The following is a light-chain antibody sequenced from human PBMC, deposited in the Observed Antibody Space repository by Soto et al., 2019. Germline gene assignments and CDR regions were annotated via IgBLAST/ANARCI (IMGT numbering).Light chain of an antibody. CDR3: CSYASGSIYV. CDR1: SSDVGAFNY. Sequence: QSALTQPASVAGSPGQSITISCTGTSSDVGAFNYVSWYLQYPGKAPKLMIYEVGNRPSGVSNRFPGSKSGNTASLTICGLRAEDEADYCFCSYASGSIYVFGTGTKLPVL. V-gene: IGLV2-14*01. CDR2: EVG. J-gene: IGLJ1*01.